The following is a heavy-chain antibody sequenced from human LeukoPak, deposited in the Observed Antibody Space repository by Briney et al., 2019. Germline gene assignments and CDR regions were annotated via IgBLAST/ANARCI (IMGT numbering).Heavy chain of an antibody. CDR2: INHSGST. Sequence: SETLSLTCAVYGGSFSGYYWSWIRPPPGKGLECIGEINHSGSTNYNPSLKSRVTISVDTSKNQFSLKLSSVTAADTAVYYCARAGAVAGGKNAFDIWGQGTMVTVSS. D-gene: IGHD6-19*01. V-gene: IGHV4-34*01. CDR3: ARAGAVAGGKNAFDI. CDR1: GGSFSGYY. J-gene: IGHJ3*02.